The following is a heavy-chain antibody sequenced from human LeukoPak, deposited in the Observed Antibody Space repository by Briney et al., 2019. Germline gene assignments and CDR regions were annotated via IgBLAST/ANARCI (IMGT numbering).Heavy chain of an antibody. V-gene: IGHV1-18*01. Sequence: ASVKVSCKASGYTFTSYGISWVRQAPGQGLEWMGWISAYNGNTNYAQKLQGRVTMTTDTSTSTAYMELRSLRSDDTAVYYCARSTGGYYYYYGMDVWGQGTTVTVSS. D-gene: IGHD7-27*01. CDR1: GYTFTSYG. J-gene: IGHJ6*02. CDR3: ARSTGGYYYYYGMDV. CDR2: ISAYNGNT.